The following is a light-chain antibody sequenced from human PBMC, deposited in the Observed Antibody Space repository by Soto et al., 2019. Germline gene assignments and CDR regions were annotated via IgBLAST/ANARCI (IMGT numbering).Light chain of an antibody. V-gene: IGKV3-15*01. Sequence: EIVMTQSPVTLSVSPGERAALSCRASQNVGSNFAWYQQRPGQAPRVLIYGTSTRATGVPARFSGSGSGTDFTLTISSLQSEDFAVYYCQQYNSCPYTFGQGTRLEIK. CDR3: QQYNSCPYT. CDR1: QNVGSN. CDR2: GTS. J-gene: IGKJ2*01.